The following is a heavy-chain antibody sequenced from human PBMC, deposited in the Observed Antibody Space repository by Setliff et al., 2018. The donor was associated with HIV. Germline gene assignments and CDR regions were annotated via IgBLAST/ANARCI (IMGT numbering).Heavy chain of an antibody. CDR3: ARAYPWGYVDYYYMDV. D-gene: IGHD3-16*01. Sequence: ASVKVSCKASGYTFTSYYMHWVRQAPGQGLEWMGIINPSSGSTTYAQNLQGRVTMTTDTSTSTAYMELRSLRSDDTAVYYCARAYPWGYVDYYYMDVWGKGTTVTVSS. CDR2: INPSSGST. J-gene: IGHJ6*03. CDR1: GYTFTSYY. V-gene: IGHV1-46*01.